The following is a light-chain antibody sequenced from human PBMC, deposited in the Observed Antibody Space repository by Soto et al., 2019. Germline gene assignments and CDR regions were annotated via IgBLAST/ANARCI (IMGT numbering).Light chain of an antibody. J-gene: IGKJ3*01. Sequence: EIVLTQSPATLSLSPGERATLSCRASQSVSSYLAWYQQKPGQAPRLLIYDASNRAAGIPARFSGSGSGTDFTLTISSLEPEDFAVYYCQQRNNWPRDFTFGPGTKVDIK. CDR1: QSVSSY. CDR3: QQRNNWPRDFT. CDR2: DAS. V-gene: IGKV3-11*01.